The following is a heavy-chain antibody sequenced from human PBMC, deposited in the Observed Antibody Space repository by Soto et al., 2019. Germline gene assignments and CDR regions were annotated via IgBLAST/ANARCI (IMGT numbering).Heavy chain of an antibody. J-gene: IGHJ5*02. CDR3: ARDLGPERSIFDP. CDR1: GGSISSGGYY. CDR2: IYYSVST. Sequence: QVQLQESGPGLVKPSQTLSLTCTVSGGSISSGGYYWSWIRQHPGKGLGWIGYIYYSVSTYYNPSLKSRVTISVDTSNNQFSLELSSVTAADTAVYYCARDLGPERSIFDPWGQGTLVTVSS. V-gene: IGHV4-31*03. D-gene: IGHD7-27*01.